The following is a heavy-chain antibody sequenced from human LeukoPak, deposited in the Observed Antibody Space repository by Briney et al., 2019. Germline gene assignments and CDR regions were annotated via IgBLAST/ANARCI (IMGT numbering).Heavy chain of an antibody. CDR1: GGSIDSYY. Sequence: SETLSLTCTVSGGSIDSYYWNWIRQPPGKGLEWIGYIHYSGSTNHNASLKSRVTISVDTSKNQFSLKLSSVTAADTAVYYCARDGVAGGFDYWGQGTLVTVSS. J-gene: IGHJ4*02. V-gene: IGHV4-59*01. CDR2: IHYSGST. D-gene: IGHD6-19*01. CDR3: ARDGVAGGFDY.